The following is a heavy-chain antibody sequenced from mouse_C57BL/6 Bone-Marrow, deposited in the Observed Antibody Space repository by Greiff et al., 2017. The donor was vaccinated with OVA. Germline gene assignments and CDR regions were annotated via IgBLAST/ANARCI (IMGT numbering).Heavy chain of an antibody. J-gene: IGHJ2*01. CDR1: GYTFTDYY. CDR3: ARYDYDEGFDY. Sequence: QVQLQQSGAELVRPGASVKLSCKASGYTFTDYYINWVKQRPGQGLEWIARIYPGSGNTYYNEKFKGKATLTAEKSSSTAYMQLSSLTSEDSAVCFFARYDYDEGFDYWGQGTTLTVSS. CDR2: IYPGSGNT. V-gene: IGHV1-76*01. D-gene: IGHD2-4*01.